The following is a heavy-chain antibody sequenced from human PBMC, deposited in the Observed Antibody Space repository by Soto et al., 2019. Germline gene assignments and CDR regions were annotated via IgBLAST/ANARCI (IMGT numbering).Heavy chain of an antibody. D-gene: IGHD2-8*01. Sequence: PGGSLRLSCAASGFTFSRYAMHWVRQAPGEGLEWVAVISRDGSSKYYGASVKGRFTVSRDNSNNTLYLSMTSLRPDDTAVFYCARSRNGAVPDSINFWGQGTLVTVSS. CDR3: ARSRNGAVPDSINF. CDR2: ISRDGSSK. J-gene: IGHJ4*02. V-gene: IGHV3-30-3*01. CDR1: GFTFSRYA.